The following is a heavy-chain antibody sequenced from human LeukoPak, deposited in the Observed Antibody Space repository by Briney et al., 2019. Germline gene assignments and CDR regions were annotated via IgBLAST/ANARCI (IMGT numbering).Heavy chain of an antibody. CDR2: ISYDGSNK. V-gene: IGHV3-30*14. CDR3: ARAGGLYSSGWYREYYFDY. CDR1: GFTFSSYA. J-gene: IGHJ4*02. D-gene: IGHD6-19*01. Sequence: GGSLRLSCAASGFTFSSYAMHWVRQAPGKGLEWVAVISYDGSNKYYADSVKGRFTISRDNSKNTLYLQMNSLRAEDTAVYYCARAGGLYSSGWYREYYFDYWGQGTLVTVSS.